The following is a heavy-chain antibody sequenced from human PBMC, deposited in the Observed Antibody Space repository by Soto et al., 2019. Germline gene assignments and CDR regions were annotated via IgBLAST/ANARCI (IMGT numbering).Heavy chain of an antibody. CDR1: GYTFTSYA. CDR3: ARAGYCTNGVCPTYYYYGMDV. V-gene: IGHV1-3*01. CDR2: INAGNGNT. D-gene: IGHD2-8*01. Sequence: GASVKVSCKASGYTFTSYAMHWVRQAPGQRLEWMGWINAGNGNTKYSQKFQGRVTITRDTSASTAYMELSSLRSEDTAVYYCARAGYCTNGVCPTYYYYGMDVWGQGTTFTVSS. J-gene: IGHJ6*02.